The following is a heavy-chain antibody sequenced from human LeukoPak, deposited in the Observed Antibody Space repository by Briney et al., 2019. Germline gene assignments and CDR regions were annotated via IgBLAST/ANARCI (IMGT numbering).Heavy chain of an antibody. V-gene: IGHV4-39*07. J-gene: IGHJ4*02. D-gene: IGHD3-10*01. CDR3: ARVGYFGSGNYYNDRGAFDY. Sequence: SETLSLTCTVSGVSISSSNSYWGWIRQPPGKGLEWIGSIYYSGNTYYNASLKSQGSISIDTSKNQFSLRLTSVPAADTAVYYCARVGYFGSGNYYNDRGAFDYWGQGTLVTVSS. CDR2: IYYSGNT. CDR1: GVSISSSNSY.